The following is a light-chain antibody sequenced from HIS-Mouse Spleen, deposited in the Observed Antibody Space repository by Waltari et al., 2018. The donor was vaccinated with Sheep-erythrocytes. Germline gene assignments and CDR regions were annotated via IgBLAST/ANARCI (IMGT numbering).Light chain of an antibody. Sequence: SYVLTQPPSVSVAPGQTARITCGGNTIGSKRVHWYQQTPGQAPVLVVYDDRDRPSGIPERFSGSNSGNTATLTISRVEAGDEADYYCQVWDSSSDHVVFGGGTKLTVL. V-gene: IGLV3-21*02. J-gene: IGLJ2*01. CDR2: DDR. CDR1: TIGSKR. CDR3: QVWDSSSDHVV.